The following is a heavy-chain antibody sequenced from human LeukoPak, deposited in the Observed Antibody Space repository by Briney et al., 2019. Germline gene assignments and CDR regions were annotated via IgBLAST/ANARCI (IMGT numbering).Heavy chain of an antibody. CDR3: ARPKIAVAVDDAFDI. V-gene: IGHV4-39*01. CDR2: IYYSGST. CDR1: GGSISSSSYY. J-gene: IGHJ3*02. D-gene: IGHD6-19*01. Sequence: SETLSLTCTVSGGSISSSSYYWGWIRQPPGKGLEWIGSIYYSGSTYYNPSLKSRVTISVDTSKNQFSLKLSSVTAADTAVYYCARPKIAVAVDDAFDIWGQGTMVTVSS.